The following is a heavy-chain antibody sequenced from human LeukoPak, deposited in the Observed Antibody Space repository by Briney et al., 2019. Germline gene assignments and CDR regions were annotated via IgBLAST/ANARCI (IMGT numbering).Heavy chain of an antibody. D-gene: IGHD2/OR15-2a*01. CDR3: ARGLNRREYFDH. J-gene: IGHJ1*01. Sequence: PGGSLRLSCAASGFTFSIRGFHWVRQAPGKGLEWVAFISNDEKSIHYADSVKGRFTISRDNSRSTLYLQLNSLRAEDTAVYYCARGLNRREYFDHWGQGTLVTV. CDR2: ISNDEKSI. V-gene: IGHV3-30*02. CDR1: GFTFSIRG.